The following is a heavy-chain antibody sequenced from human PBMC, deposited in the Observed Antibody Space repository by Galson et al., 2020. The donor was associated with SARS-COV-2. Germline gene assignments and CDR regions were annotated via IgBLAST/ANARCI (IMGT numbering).Heavy chain of an antibody. J-gene: IGHJ6*02. CDR2: ISSYNGNT. CDR1: GYTFTNYG. V-gene: IGHV1-18*01. D-gene: IGHD3-3*01. Sequence: ASVKVSCKASGYTFTNYGISWVRRAPGQGLEWMGWISSYNGNTNYAQKFQGRVTMTSDTSTSTAYMELRSLRSDDTAVYYCARFGATPYYDSWSGYFDYYYYAMDVWGQGTSVTVSS. CDR3: ARFGATPYYDSWSGYFDYYYYAMDV.